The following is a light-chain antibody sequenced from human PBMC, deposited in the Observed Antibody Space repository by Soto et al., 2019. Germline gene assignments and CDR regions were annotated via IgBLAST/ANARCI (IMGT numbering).Light chain of an antibody. J-gene: IGKJ2*01. CDR3: QQYNSYPHT. CDR1: QSINSW. CDR2: KAS. V-gene: IGKV1-5*03. Sequence: DIQLTQSPSTLSASVGDRVTITCRASQSINSWLAWYQQRPGKAPKLLIYKASSLQSGVPSRFSGSGSGTEFTLTISRLQPADFATHYCQQYNSYPHTFGQGTKLEIK.